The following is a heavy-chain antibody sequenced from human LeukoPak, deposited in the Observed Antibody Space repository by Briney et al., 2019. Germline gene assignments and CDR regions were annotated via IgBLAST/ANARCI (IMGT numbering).Heavy chain of an antibody. V-gene: IGHV3-30*03. CDR2: ISDDGNNK. CDR1: GFTFTNFA. Sequence: GGSLRLSCAASGFTFTNFAMHWVRQAPGKGLEWVTVISDDGNNKYFADSVKGRFTISRDNSKNTLFLQMNSLRAEDTAVYYCARASTDSSGRNWFDPWGQGTLVTVSS. D-gene: IGHD3-22*01. J-gene: IGHJ5*02. CDR3: ARASTDSSGRNWFDP.